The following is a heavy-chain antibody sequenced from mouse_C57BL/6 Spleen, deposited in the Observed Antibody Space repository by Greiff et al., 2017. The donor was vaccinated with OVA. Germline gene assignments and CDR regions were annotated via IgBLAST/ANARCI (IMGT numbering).Heavy chain of an antibody. J-gene: IGHJ1*03. D-gene: IGHD1-1*01. V-gene: IGHV2-9-1*01. CDR1: GFSLTSYA. Sequence: VQLVESGPGLVAPSQSLSITCTVSGFSLTSYAISWVRQPPGKGLEWLGVIWTGGGKNYNSALKSRLSISKDNSKSQVFLKMNSLQTDDTARYYCASHYYGSSFWYFDVWGTGTTVTVSS. CDR3: ASHYYGSSFWYFDV. CDR2: IWTGGGK.